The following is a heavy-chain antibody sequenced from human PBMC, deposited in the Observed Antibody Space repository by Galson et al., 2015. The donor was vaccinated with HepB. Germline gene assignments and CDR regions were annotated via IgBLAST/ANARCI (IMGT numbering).Heavy chain of an antibody. V-gene: IGHV1-46*01. CDR3: ARGAFSGSYQYYFYYMDV. CDR2: INPSGGST. Sequence: SVKVSCKASGYIFANYYMHWVRQAPGQGLVWMGIINPSGGSTSYAQKFQDRITMTRDTSTSTVYLELSSLRSEDTAVYYCARGAFSGSYQYYFYYMDVWGKGTTATVSS. J-gene: IGHJ6*03. D-gene: IGHD1-26*01. CDR1: GYIFANYY.